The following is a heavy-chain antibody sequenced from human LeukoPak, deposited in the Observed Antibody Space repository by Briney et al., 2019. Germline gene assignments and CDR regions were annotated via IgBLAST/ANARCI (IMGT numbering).Heavy chain of an antibody. D-gene: IGHD4-17*01. V-gene: IGHV3-21*01. Sequence: GGSLRLSCAASGFTFSAYSMNWVRQAPGKGLEWVSSITETSHVYYAESVKGRFTISRDNAKNLVFLQIKSLRVEDTAVYFCTRDLHTVIPPGRIDYWGQGTPVTVSS. J-gene: IGHJ4*02. CDR3: TRDLHTVIPPGRIDY. CDR2: ITETSHV. CDR1: GFTFSAYS.